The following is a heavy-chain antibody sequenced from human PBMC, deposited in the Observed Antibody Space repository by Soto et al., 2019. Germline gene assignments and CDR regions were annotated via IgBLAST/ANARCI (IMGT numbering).Heavy chain of an antibody. CDR3: AREESDDYSKYY. CDR1: GFRFSKYA. V-gene: IGHV3-30*04. CDR2: ISQDGSNE. J-gene: IGHJ4*02. Sequence: QVQLVESGGGVVQAGRSLRLSCAASGFRFSKYAMDWVRQAPGKGLEWVSYISQDGSNEDYADSVKGRFTISRDNSKNTLFLQMDSLRPEDTAVYYCAREESDDYSKYYWGQGTLVTVSS. D-gene: IGHD4-4*01.